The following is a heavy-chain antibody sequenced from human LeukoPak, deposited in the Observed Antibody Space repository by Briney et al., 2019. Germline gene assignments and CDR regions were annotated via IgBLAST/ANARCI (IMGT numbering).Heavy chain of an antibody. J-gene: IGHJ4*02. CDR2: INPISGGT. D-gene: IGHD6-19*01. CDR1: GYTFTSYG. V-gene: IGHV1-2*02. CDR3: ARSTRGWYSFLDY. Sequence: ASVKVSCKASGYTFTSYGITWVRQAPGQGLEWMGWINPISGGTNYAQKFQGRVTMTRDTSISTAYMELSRLRSDDTAVYYCARSTRGWYSFLDYWGQGTLVTVSS.